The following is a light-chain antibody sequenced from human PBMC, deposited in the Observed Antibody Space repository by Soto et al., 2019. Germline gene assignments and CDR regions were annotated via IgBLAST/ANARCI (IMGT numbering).Light chain of an antibody. Sequence: DIVMTQSPDSLAVSLGERATINCKSSQSVLYSSNNKNYLGWYQQKPGQTPKLLIYWASTRDSGVPDRFSGSGSGTDFTLTISSLQAEDVAVYYCQQYYSPPYTFGQGPRLEI. CDR3: QQYYSPPYT. CDR1: QSVLYSSNNKNY. V-gene: IGKV4-1*01. J-gene: IGKJ2*01. CDR2: WAS.